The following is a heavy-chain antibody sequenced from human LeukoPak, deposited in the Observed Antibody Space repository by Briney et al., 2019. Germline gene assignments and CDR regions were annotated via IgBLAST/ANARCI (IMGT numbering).Heavy chain of an antibody. V-gene: IGHV1-46*01. CDR2: INPSGGST. CDR1: GYTFTSYY. J-gene: IGHJ4*02. Sequence: ASVKVSCKASGYTFTSYYMHWVRQAPGQGLVWMGIINPSGGSTSYAQKFQGRVTMTRDTSTSTVYMELSSLRSEDTAVYYCARHLSKFSFLRQRNKLSGYPNVWGQGTLVTVSS. D-gene: IGHD2/OR15-2a*01. CDR3: ARHLSKFSFLRQRNKLSGYPNV.